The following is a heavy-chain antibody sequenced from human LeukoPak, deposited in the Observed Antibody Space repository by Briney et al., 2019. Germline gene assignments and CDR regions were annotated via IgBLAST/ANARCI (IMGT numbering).Heavy chain of an antibody. V-gene: IGHV3-21*01. CDR2: ITRGSIYT. CDR1: GFTFSNYN. CDR3: VRRSGYDNYYYYYYMDV. D-gene: IGHD5-12*01. Sequence: GGSLRLSCAASGFTFSNYNMNWVRQTPGKGLEWVSSITRGSIYTFYADSVKGRFTISRDNAKNSLSLQMNSLRAEDTAVYYCVRRSGYDNYYYYYYMDVWGKGTTVTVSS. J-gene: IGHJ6*03.